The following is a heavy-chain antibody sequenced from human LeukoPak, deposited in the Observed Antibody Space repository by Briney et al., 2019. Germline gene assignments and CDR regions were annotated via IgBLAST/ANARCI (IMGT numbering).Heavy chain of an antibody. CDR3: TTVFSMVRGVIRGNLLGV. D-gene: IGHD3-10*01. J-gene: IGHJ6*02. CDR1: GFTFSNAW. Sequence: GGSLRLSCAASGFTFSNAWMSWVRQAPGKGLEWVGRIKSKTDGGTTDYAAPVKGRFTISRDDSKNTLYLQMNSLKTEDTAVYYCTTVFSMVRGVIRGNLLGVWGQGTTVTVSS. V-gene: IGHV3-15*01. CDR2: IKSKTDGGTT.